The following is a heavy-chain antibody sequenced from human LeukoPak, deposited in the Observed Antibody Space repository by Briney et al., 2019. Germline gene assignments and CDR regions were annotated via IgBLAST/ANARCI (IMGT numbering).Heavy chain of an antibody. CDR2: ISSSGSTI. J-gene: IGHJ5*02. CDR1: GVTFSSYE. V-gene: IGHV3-48*03. D-gene: IGHD6-19*01. Sequence: GGSLRLSCAASGVTFSSYEMNWVRQATGKGLEWVSYISSSGSTIYYANSVKGRFTISRDNAKNSLYLQMNSLRAEDTAVYYCARELSSGWYGGAYNWFDPWGQGTLVTVSS. CDR3: ARELSSGWYGGAYNWFDP.